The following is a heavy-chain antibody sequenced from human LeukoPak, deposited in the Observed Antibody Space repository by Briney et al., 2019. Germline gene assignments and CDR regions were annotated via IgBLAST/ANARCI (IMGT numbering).Heavy chain of an antibody. Sequence: GGSPRLSCAASEFTYSNYAMNWVRQAPGKGLEWVSLISGSGVNTYYADSEKGRFTISRDTSKNTVSLQMNSLRGEDTAVYYCAKDVRVGGGGMDVWGQGTPVTVSS. CDR1: EFTYSNYA. D-gene: IGHD1-26*01. CDR2: ISGSGVNT. V-gene: IGHV3-23*01. J-gene: IGHJ6*01. CDR3: AKDVRVGGGGMDV.